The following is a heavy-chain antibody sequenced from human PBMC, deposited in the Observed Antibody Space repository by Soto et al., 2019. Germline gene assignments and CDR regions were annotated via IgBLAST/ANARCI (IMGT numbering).Heavy chain of an antibody. CDR2: IWYDGSNK. CDR1: GFTFSSYG. J-gene: IGHJ4*02. CDR3: ARDSGSYSSPQYYFDY. D-gene: IGHD1-26*01. Sequence: GGSLRLSCAASGFTFSSYGMHWVRQAPGKGLEWVAVIWYDGSNKYYADSVKGRFTISRDNSKNTLYLQMNSLRAEDTAVYYCARDSGSYSSPQYYFDYWGQGTLVTVSS. V-gene: IGHV3-33*01.